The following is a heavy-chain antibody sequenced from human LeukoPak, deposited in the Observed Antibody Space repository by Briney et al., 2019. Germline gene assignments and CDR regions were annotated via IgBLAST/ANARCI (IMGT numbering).Heavy chain of an antibody. D-gene: IGHD1-26*01. J-gene: IGHJ4*02. Sequence: SQTLSLTCAISGDSVSSNSAAWNWIRQSPLRGLEWLGRTYYRSKWYNDYAVSVKSRITINPDTSKNRFSLQLNSVTLEDTAVYYCARVGVGATRYFDYWGQGTLVTVSS. CDR2: TYYRSKWYN. CDR1: GDSVSSNSAA. CDR3: ARVGVGATRYFDY. V-gene: IGHV6-1*01.